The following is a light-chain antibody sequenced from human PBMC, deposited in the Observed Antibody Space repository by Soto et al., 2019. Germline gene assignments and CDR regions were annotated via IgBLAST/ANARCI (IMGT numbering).Light chain of an antibody. J-gene: IGKJ1*01. Sequence: EIVLTQSPGSLSLSPGQRATLSSRASQSVDTTFFAWYQKKPGQAPRLLIYGASKRATGIPDRFSGSGSGKDFTLIISRLEPEDFAVYYCQQYMSSVTFGQGTKVEIK. CDR2: GAS. CDR1: QSVDTTF. V-gene: IGKV3-20*01. CDR3: QQYMSSVT.